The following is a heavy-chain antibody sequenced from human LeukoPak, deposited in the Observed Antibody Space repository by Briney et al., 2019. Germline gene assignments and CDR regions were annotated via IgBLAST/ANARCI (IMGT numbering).Heavy chain of an antibody. J-gene: IGHJ3*02. V-gene: IGHV4-59*01. D-gene: IGHD3-22*01. Sequence: PSETLSLTCTVSGGSISSYYWSWIRQPPGEGLEWIGYIYYSGSTNYNPSLKSRVAISVDTSKNQFSLKLSSVTAADTAVYYCARQDYYDSRDAFDIWGQGTMVTVSS. CDR1: GGSISSYY. CDR3: ARQDYYDSRDAFDI. CDR2: IYYSGST.